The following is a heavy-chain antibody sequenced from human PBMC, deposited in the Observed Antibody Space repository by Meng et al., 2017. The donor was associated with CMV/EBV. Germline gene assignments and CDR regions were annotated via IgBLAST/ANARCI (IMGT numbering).Heavy chain of an antibody. V-gene: IGHV3-30*02. D-gene: IGHD1-7*01. CDR2: IRNDGSNK. CDR3: AKERTTHAKKNSFDP. Sequence: GGSLRLSCAASGFTFSSYGMHWVRQAPGKGLEWVAFIRNDGSNKYYADSVKGRFTISRDNLKNTLHLQMNSLRAEDTALYYCAKERTTHAKKNSFDPWGQGTLVTVSS. J-gene: IGHJ5*02. CDR1: GFTFSSYG.